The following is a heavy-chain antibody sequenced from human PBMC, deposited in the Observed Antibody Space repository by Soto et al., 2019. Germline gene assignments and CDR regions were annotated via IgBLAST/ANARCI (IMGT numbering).Heavy chain of an antibody. J-gene: IGHJ4*02. CDR1: GASISRYY. D-gene: IGHD1-26*01. CDR2: MYYSGNA. CDR3: AREYPVHSAYFDY. Sequence: QVQLQESGPGLVKPSETLSLTCTVSGASISRYYWSWIRQSPGKGLEWIGYMYYSGNANYNPSLRSPNTISADTSKNHFSLNLNSVTAADTAVYYCAREYPVHSAYFDYWGQGILVTVSS. V-gene: IGHV4-59*12.